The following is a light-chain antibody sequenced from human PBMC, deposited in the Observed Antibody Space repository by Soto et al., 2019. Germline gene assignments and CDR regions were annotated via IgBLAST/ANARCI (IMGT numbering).Light chain of an antibody. CDR2: EVT. CDR3: SSHTSGNTRV. V-gene: IGLV2-14*01. CDR1: SSDLGAYDY. J-gene: IGLJ1*01. Sequence: QSALTQPASVSGSPGQSIAISCTGTSSDLGAYDYVSWYQQQPDKASKLIIYEVTKRPSGVSNRFSGSKSGNTASLTISGLQPEDEADYYCSSHTSGNTRVFGTGTKVTVL.